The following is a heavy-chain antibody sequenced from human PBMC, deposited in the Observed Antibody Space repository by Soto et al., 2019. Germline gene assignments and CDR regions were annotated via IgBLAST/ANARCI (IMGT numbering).Heavy chain of an antibody. D-gene: IGHD6-19*01. J-gene: IGHJ4*02. CDR2: MAPSTGRT. Sequence: QVQLLQSGAEVREPGASVKVSCKASGYSFTSLDINWVRQTAGQGLEWMGWMAPSTGRTGSAQKFQGRVTMNRDTSINKAYMELNTLTYDDTAFFYCARGVSAAVDYWDQGTLVIVSS. V-gene: IGHV1-8*01. CDR3: ARGVSAAVDY. CDR1: GYSFTSLD.